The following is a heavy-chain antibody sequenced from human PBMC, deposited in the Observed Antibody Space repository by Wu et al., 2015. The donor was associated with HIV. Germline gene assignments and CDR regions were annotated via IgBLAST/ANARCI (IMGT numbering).Heavy chain of an antibody. J-gene: IGHJ3*02. CDR2: FDAEYGET. Sequence: QAQLVQSGPEVKKPGASVRVSCKVSGYILSKLSIHWVRQAPGKGLEWMGGFDAEYGETIYAQRLQGRVTMTEDTSTDIAYMELSSLTPEDTAMYYCSTGLNSYAFDIWGQGTVVTVSS. CDR1: GYILSKLS. D-gene: IGHD1-1*01. V-gene: IGHV1-24*01. CDR3: STGLNSYAFDI.